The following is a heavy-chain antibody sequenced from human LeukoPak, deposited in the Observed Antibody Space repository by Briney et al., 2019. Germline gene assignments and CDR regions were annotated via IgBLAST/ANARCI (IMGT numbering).Heavy chain of an antibody. D-gene: IGHD6-13*01. Sequence: GGSLRLSCAASGFTFNNYGMHWVRQAPGKGLEWVAFIRYNGNNQYYADSVKGRFTISRDNARNSLYLQMNSLRAEDTAVYYCARGSSNVAASDTNFDYWGQGTLVTVSS. CDR2: IRYNGNNQ. J-gene: IGHJ4*02. V-gene: IGHV3-30*02. CDR3: ARGSSNVAASDTNFDY. CDR1: GFTFNNYG.